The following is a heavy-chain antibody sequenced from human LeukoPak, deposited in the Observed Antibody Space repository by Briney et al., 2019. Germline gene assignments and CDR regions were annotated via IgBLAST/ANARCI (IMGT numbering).Heavy chain of an antibody. Sequence: SETLSLTCAVSGGSISSGGYSWSWIRQPPGKGLEWIGYIYHSGSTYYSPSLKSRVTISVDRSKNQFSLKLSSVTAADTAVYYCARKFDYWGQGTLVTVSS. V-gene: IGHV4-30-2*01. CDR3: ARKFDY. J-gene: IGHJ4*02. CDR1: GGSISSGGYS. CDR2: IYHSGST.